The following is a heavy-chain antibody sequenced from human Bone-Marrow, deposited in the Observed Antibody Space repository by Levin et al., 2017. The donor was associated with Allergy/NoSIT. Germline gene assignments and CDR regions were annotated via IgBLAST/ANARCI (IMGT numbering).Heavy chain of an antibody. D-gene: IGHD2-2*02. CDR1: GYTFTSYG. J-gene: IGHJ5*02. V-gene: IGHV1-18*01. CDR2: ISAYNGNT. CDR3: ARRKTTRYCSSTSCYTEWWFDP. Sequence: GESLKISCKASGYTFTSYGISWVRQAPGQGLEWMGWISAYNGNTNYAQKLQGRVTMTTDTSTSTAYMELRSLRSDDTAVYYCARRKTTRYCSSTSCYTEWWFDPWGQGTLVTVSS.